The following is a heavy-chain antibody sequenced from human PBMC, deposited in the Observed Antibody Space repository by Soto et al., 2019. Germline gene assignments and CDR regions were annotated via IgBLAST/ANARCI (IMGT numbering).Heavy chain of an antibody. D-gene: IGHD6-6*01. CDR2: IYHSGST. Sequence: SETLSLTCAVSGGSISSSNWWSWVRQPPGKGLEWIGEIYHSGSTNYNPSLKSRVTISVDKSKNQFSLKLSSVTAADTAVYYCAKRIEYSSSGPPGWFDPWGQGTLVTVSS. CDR1: GGSISSSNW. CDR3: AKRIEYSSSGPPGWFDP. J-gene: IGHJ5*02. V-gene: IGHV4-4*02.